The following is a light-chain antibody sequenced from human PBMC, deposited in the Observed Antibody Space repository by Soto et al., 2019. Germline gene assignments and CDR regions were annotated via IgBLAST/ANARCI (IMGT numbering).Light chain of an antibody. J-gene: IGKJ3*01. CDR2: RAS. CDR1: HSINTW. Sequence: DIQMTQSPSTLSASVGDRVTITCRASHSINTWLAWYQQKPGKAPKLLIYRASTLESGVPSRFSGSGSGTEFTLTTSSLQPDDFSTYYCQHYNTYSGTFGPGTKVDI. V-gene: IGKV1-5*03. CDR3: QHYNTYSGT.